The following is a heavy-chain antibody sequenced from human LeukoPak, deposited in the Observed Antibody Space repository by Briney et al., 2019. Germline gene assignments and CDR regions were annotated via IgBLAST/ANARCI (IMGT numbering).Heavy chain of an antibody. V-gene: IGHV3-49*03. CDR2: IRSKAYGGTT. D-gene: IGHD2-15*01. CDR3: TRVGYCSGGSCYGYYYYMDV. CDR1: GFTFGDYA. Sequence: GGFLRHSCTASGFTFGDYAMSWFRPAPGKGREWVGFIRSKAYGGTTEYAASVKGRFTISIDDSKSIAYLQMNILKTEDTAVYYCTRVGYCSGGSCYGYYYYMDVWGKGTTVTVSS. J-gene: IGHJ6*03.